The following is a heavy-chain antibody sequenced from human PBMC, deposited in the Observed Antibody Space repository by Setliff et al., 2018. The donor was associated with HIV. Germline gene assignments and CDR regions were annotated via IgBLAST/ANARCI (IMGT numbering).Heavy chain of an antibody. Sequence: GGSLRLSCAASGFTFSSYSMNWVRQAPGKGLEWVSYISSSSNTIYYADFVKGRFTISRDNAKNSLYLQMNSLRAEDTAVYYCARDREYYDSSGSYYFDYWGQGTLVTVSS. D-gene: IGHD3-22*01. CDR1: GFTFSSYS. V-gene: IGHV3-48*01. CDR2: ISSSSNTI. CDR3: ARDREYYDSSGSYYFDY. J-gene: IGHJ4*02.